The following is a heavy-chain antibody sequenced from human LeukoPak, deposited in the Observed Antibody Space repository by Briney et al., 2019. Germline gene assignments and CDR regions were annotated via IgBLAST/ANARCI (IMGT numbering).Heavy chain of an antibody. CDR1: GGSISSYY. CDR3: ARQKVVGAPGDLDY. CDR2: IYTSGST. D-gene: IGHD2-15*01. Sequence: SETLSLTCAVSGGSISSYYWSWIRQPAGKGLEWIGRIYTSGSTNYNPSLKSRVTMSVDTSKNQFSLKPSSVTAADTAVYYCARQKVVGAPGDLDYWGQGTLVTVSS. V-gene: IGHV4-4*07. J-gene: IGHJ4*02.